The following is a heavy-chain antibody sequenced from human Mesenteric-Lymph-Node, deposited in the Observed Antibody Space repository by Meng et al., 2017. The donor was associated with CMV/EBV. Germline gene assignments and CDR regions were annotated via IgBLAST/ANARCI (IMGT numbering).Heavy chain of an antibody. CDR2: VNSDWGST. V-gene: IGHV3-64*02. Sequence: SCAASRLTFSSCTMHWVRQAQGKGLQYVSSVNSDWGSTYYAENVKGRFTISRDNSKNTLYLQMNSLRAEDTAVYYCARVLGATTYFDYWGQGTLVTVSS. CDR1: RLTFSSCT. D-gene: IGHD1-26*01. CDR3: ARVLGATTYFDY. J-gene: IGHJ4*02.